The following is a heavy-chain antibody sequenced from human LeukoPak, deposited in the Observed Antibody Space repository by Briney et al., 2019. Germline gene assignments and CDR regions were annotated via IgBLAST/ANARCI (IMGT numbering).Heavy chain of an antibody. D-gene: IGHD3-22*01. CDR1: GYTLTELS. Sequence: GASVKVSCKVSGYTLTELSMHWVRQAHGKGLEWMGGFDPEDGETIYAQKFQGRVTMTEDTSTDTAYMELSSLRSEDTAVYYCATGVQDYYDSSGYASWGQGTLVTVSS. CDR2: FDPEDGET. J-gene: IGHJ4*02. V-gene: IGHV1-24*01. CDR3: ATGVQDYYDSSGYAS.